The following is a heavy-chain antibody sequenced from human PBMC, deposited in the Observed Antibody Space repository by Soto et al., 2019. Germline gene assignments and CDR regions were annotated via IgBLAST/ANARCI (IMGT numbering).Heavy chain of an antibody. J-gene: IGHJ6*02. CDR1: GYTVTSYG. CDR2: ISAYNGNT. D-gene: IGHD1-26*01. V-gene: IGHV1-18*01. Sequence: VSVKVSCKASGYTVTSYGISWVRQAPGQGLEWMGWISAYNGNTNYAQKLQGRVTMTTDTSTSTAYMELRSLRSDDTAVYYCARDPRIVGATGMGVWGQGTTVTVSS. CDR3: ARDPRIVGATGMGV.